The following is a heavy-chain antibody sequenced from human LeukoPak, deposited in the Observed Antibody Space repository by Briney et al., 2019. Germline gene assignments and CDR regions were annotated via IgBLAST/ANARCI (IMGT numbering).Heavy chain of an antibody. CDR2: INPSGGST. CDR1: GYTFTSYY. Sequence: ASVKVSCKASGYTFTSYYMHWVRQAPGQGLEWMGIINPSGGSTSHAQKFQGRVTMTRDTSTSTVYMELSSLRSEDTAVYYCARAPPLLYSGGWYAVDDYWGQGTLVTVSS. J-gene: IGHJ4*02. CDR3: ARAPPLLYSGGWYAVDDY. D-gene: IGHD6-19*01. V-gene: IGHV1-46*01.